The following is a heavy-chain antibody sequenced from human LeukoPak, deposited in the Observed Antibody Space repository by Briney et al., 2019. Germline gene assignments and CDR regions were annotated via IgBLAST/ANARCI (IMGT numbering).Heavy chain of an antibody. J-gene: IGHJ3*02. Sequence: SETLSLTCAVYGASFSGYYWSWIRQPPGKGLEWIGEINHSGSTNYNPSLKSRVTISVDTSKNQFSLKLSSVTAADTAVYYCARFAGDYYGSGSYSPHAFDIWGQGTMVTVSS. D-gene: IGHD3-10*01. V-gene: IGHV4-34*01. CDR1: GASFSGYY. CDR2: INHSGST. CDR3: ARFAGDYYGSGSYSPHAFDI.